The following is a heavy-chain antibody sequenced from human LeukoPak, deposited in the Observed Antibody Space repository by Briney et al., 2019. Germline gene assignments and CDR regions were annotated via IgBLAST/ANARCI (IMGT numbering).Heavy chain of an antibody. CDR2: ISGSGGST. CDR3: AKSFSYGYIACNYYFDY. Sequence: GGSLRLSCAASGFTFSSYAMSWVRQAPGKGLEWVSAISGSGGSTYYADSVKGRFTISRDNSKNTLYLQMNSLRAEDTAVYYCAKSFSYGYIACNYYFDYWGQGTLVTVSS. V-gene: IGHV3-23*01. D-gene: IGHD5-18*01. J-gene: IGHJ4*02. CDR1: GFTFSSYA.